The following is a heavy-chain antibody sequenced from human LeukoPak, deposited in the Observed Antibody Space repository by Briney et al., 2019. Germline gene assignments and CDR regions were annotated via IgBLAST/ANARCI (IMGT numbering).Heavy chain of an antibody. CDR2: ISGSGGST. D-gene: IGHD6-13*01. V-gene: IGHV3-23*01. CDR1: GFTFSSYS. CDR3: ADYVDAATENTIDY. Sequence: GGSLRLSCAASGFTFSSYSMTWVRQAPGKGLEWVSAISGSGGSTYYADSGKGRLTISRHNSKNTLFLHMNNLRAEDTAVYYCADYVDAATENTIDYWGQGTLVTVSS. J-gene: IGHJ4*02.